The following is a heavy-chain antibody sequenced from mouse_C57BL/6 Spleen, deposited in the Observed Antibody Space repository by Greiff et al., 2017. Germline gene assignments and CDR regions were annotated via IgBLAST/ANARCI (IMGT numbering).Heavy chain of an antibody. CDR3: ARRGWGDGSSYWYFDV. V-gene: IGHV5-6*01. J-gene: IGHJ1*03. Sequence: EVHLVESGGDLVKPGGSLKLSCAASGFTFSSYGMSWVRQTPDKRLEWVATISSGGSYTYYPDSVKGRFTISRDNAKNTLYMQRSRLKSEDTAMDYCARRGWGDGSSYWYFDVWGTGTTVTVSS. CDR2: ISSGGSYT. CDR1: GFTFSSYG. D-gene: IGHD1-1*01.